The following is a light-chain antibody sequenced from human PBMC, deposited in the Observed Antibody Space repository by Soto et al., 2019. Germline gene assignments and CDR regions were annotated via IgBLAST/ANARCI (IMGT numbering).Light chain of an antibody. J-gene: IGLJ1*01. Sequence: QSVLTRPASVSGSPGQSITISCTGTSSDVGGYKYVSWYQQHPGKAPKLMIYEVSNRLSGASNRFSGSKSGNTASLTISGLQAEDEADYYCSSYTSSSTYVFGTGTKVTVL. CDR3: SSYTSSSTYV. CDR1: SSDVGGYKY. V-gene: IGLV2-14*01. CDR2: EVS.